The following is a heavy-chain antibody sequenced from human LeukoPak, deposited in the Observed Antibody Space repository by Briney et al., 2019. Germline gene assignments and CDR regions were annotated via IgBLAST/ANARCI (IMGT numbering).Heavy chain of an antibody. CDR1: GYTFTSYG. V-gene: IGHV1-18*01. CDR2: ISAYNGNT. J-gene: IGHJ3*02. CDR3: ARAKGQYCSSTSCHFDI. D-gene: IGHD2-2*01. Sequence: ASVKVSCKASGYTFTSYGISWVRQAPGQGLEWMGWISAYNGNTNYAQKFQGRVTMTRDTSTSTVYMELSSLRSEDTAVYYCARAKGQYCSSTSCHFDIWGQGTMVTVSS.